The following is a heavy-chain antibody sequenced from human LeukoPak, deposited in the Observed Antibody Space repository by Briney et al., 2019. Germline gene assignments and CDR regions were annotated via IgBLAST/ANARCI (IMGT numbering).Heavy chain of an antibody. CDR3: ARIALEYCSGGSCYSGAFDI. J-gene: IGHJ3*02. V-gene: IGHV4-31*02. CDR2: IYYSGST. CDR1: GFTFSSYA. D-gene: IGHD2-15*01. Sequence: LRLSCAASGFTFSSYAMSWVRQHPGKGLEWIGYIYYSGSTYYNPSLKSRVTISVDTSKNQFSLKLSSVTAADTAVYYCARIALEYCSGGSCYSGAFDIWGQGTMVTVSS.